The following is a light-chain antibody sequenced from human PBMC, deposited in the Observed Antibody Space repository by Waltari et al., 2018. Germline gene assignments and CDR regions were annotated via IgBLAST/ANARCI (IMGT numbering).Light chain of an antibody. CDR3: SSYTSSSTPWV. Sequence: QSALTQPASVSGSPGQSITVSCTGTSSDVGSYNYVAWYQQHPGKAPKLMIYEVSNRPSGVSNRFSDSKSGNTASLTISGRQAEDEADYYCSSYTSSSTPWVFGGGTKVTVL. CDR2: EVS. CDR1: SSDVGSYNY. V-gene: IGLV2-14*01. J-gene: IGLJ3*02.